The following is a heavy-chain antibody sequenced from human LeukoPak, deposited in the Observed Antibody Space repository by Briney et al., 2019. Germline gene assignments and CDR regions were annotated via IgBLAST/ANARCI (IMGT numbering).Heavy chain of an antibody. CDR1: GYSINSGFY. Sequence: KPSETLSLTCTVSGYSINSGFYWGWIRPPPGKGLEWIGSIYHSGSTHYKSSLKSRVTISVDTSKNQLSLKLTSVTAADTAVYYCARGVGLTQGGAFDFWGQGTLVTVSS. V-gene: IGHV4-38-2*02. J-gene: IGHJ4*02. CDR3: ARGVGLTQGGAFDF. CDR2: IYHSGST. D-gene: IGHD3-16*01.